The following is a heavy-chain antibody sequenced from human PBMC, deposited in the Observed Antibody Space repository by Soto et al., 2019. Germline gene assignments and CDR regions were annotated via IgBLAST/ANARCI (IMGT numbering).Heavy chain of an antibody. Sequence: GASVKVSCKASGYTFSSYTMNWVRQDPGQGLEWMGWINTDTGNPTYAQGFTGRFIFSLDTSVSTPYLQICSLKAADTAVYYCASSSGRYYYYYYMDVWGKGTTVTVSS. CDR3: ASSSGRYYYYYYMDV. D-gene: IGHD6-6*01. CDR2: INTDTGNP. J-gene: IGHJ6*03. V-gene: IGHV7-4-1*01. CDR1: GYTFSSYT.